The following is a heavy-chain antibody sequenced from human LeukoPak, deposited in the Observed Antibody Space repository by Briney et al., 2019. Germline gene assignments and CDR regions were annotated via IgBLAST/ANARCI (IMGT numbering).Heavy chain of an antibody. CDR3: AKDRGVEYFDY. D-gene: IGHD3-10*01. CDR2: IRSDGSEN. V-gene: IGHV3-30*02. Sequence: QPGGSVRLSCAASGFTFSSSGMHWVRQAPGKGLEWVTFIRSDGSENYYADSVKGRFTISRDNSKNTLYLQMNSLRAGDTAVYHCAKDRGVEYFDYWGQGTLVIVSS. J-gene: IGHJ4*02. CDR1: GFTFSSSG.